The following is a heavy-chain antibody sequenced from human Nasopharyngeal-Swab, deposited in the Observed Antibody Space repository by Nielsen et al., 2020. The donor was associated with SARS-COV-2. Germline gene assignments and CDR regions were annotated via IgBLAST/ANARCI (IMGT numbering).Heavy chain of an antibody. D-gene: IGHD1-26*01. J-gene: IGHJ4*02. Sequence: GESLKISCAASGFTFSTYSMNWVRQAPGKRLEWVSSIRSSSSYIYYADSVKGRFTISRDNAKNSLYLQMNSLRAGDTAVYYCARSEYWYSGSYGADYWGQGTLVTVSS. CDR1: GFTFSTYS. V-gene: IGHV3-21*01. CDR2: IRSSSSYI. CDR3: ARSEYWYSGSYGADY.